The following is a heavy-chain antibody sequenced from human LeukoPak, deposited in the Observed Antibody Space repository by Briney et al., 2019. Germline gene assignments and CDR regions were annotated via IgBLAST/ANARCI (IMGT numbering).Heavy chain of an antibody. CDR2: INPNSGGT. V-gene: IGHV1-2*02. D-gene: IGHD6-19*01. CDR1: GYTFTGYY. Sequence: ASVKVSCKASGYTFTGYYMHWVRQAPGQGLEWMGWINPNSGGTNYAQKFQGRVTMTRDTSISTAYMELSRLRSDDTAVYYCARDGEIQWLVRYDNWFDPWGQGTLVTVSS. CDR3: ARDGEIQWLVRYDNWFDP. J-gene: IGHJ5*02.